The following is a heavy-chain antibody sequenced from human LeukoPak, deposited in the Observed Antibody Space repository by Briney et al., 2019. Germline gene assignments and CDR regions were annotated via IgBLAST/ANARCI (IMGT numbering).Heavy chain of an antibody. D-gene: IGHD2-15*01. CDR2: VILGSGNT. Sequence: SVNVSYKASGLTFLRSVLLWVRPAPGQGLEGVGWVILGSGNTNYAQKLQERVTLTRDMSTSTAYRELRSPRSEETAVYYCAAGPCCSGGSWYQNGFDPWGEGTLVTVSS. CDR3: AAGPCCSGGSWYQNGFDP. CDR1: GLTFLRSV. V-gene: IGHV1-58*01. J-gene: IGHJ5*02.